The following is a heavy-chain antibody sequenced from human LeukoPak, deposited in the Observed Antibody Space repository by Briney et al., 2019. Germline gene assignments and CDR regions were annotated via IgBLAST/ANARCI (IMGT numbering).Heavy chain of an antibody. V-gene: IGHV3-74*01. Sequence: GGSLRLSCAPCGFTYSRYWMHWVRHAPGKGLVWVSRSNGDGSSTFYADSVKGRFTISRDNAKNTLYLQMDSLRADDTAVHYCAPDLGDGFYIWGRETMLTVSS. J-gene: IGHJ3*02. D-gene: IGHD2-21*02. CDR2: SNGDGSST. CDR1: GFTYSRYW. CDR3: APDLGDGFYI.